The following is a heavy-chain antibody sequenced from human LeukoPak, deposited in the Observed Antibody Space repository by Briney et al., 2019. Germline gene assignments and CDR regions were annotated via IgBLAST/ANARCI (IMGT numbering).Heavy chain of an antibody. Sequence: ASVKVSCKASGGTFSNYAISWVRQAPGQGLEWMGIINPSGGSTSYAQKFQGRVTMTRDMSTSTVYMELSSLRSEDTAVYYCARGPPQRHYYGSGSSNYYYYYMDVWGKGTTVTISS. CDR1: GGTFSNYA. D-gene: IGHD3-10*01. CDR2: INPSGGST. J-gene: IGHJ6*03. V-gene: IGHV1-46*01. CDR3: ARGPPQRHYYGSGSSNYYYYYMDV.